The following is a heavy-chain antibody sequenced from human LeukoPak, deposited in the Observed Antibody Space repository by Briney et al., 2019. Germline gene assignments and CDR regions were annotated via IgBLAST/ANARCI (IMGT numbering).Heavy chain of an antibody. Sequence: GGSLRLSCAASGFTFSSYAMHWVRQAPGKGLEWVAVISYDGSNKYYADSVKGRFTISRDNSKNTLYLQMNSLRAEDTAVYYCAKPVAGIGNWFDPWGQGTLVTVSS. CDR1: GFTFSSYA. J-gene: IGHJ5*02. V-gene: IGHV3-30*04. CDR2: ISYDGSNK. D-gene: IGHD6-19*01. CDR3: AKPVAGIGNWFDP.